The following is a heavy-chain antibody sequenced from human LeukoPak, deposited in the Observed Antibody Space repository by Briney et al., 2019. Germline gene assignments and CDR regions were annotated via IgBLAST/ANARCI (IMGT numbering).Heavy chain of an antibody. V-gene: IGHV4-39*07. J-gene: IGHJ4*02. CDR1: GGSISSSSYY. Sequence: SETLSLTCTDSGGSISSSSYYWGWIRQPPGKGLEWIGSIYYSGSTYYNPSLKSRVTISVDTSKNQFSLKLSSVTTADTAVYYCARVVVPAAMDYWGQGTLVTVSS. CDR2: IYYSGST. D-gene: IGHD2-2*01. CDR3: ARVVVPAAMDY.